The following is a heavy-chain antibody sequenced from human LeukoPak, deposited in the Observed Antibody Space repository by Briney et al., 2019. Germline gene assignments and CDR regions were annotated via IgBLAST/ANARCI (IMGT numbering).Heavy chain of an antibody. CDR3: ARDYSSGYHSDGPRFDP. D-gene: IGHD5-24*01. Sequence: GESLRLSCTVSGFIFSNFGMHWVRQAPGKGLEWLAYIRYDKSNEYYADFVKGRFTISRDNSKNVLYLQMNSLRPEDTALYFCARDYSSGYHSDGPRFDPWGQGTLVTVSS. CDR2: IRYDKSNE. J-gene: IGHJ5*02. V-gene: IGHV3-30*02. CDR1: GFIFSNFG.